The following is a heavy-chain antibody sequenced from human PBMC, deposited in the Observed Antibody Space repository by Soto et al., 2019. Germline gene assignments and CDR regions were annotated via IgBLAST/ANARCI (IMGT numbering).Heavy chain of an antibody. V-gene: IGHV1-18*01. CDR1: NYSFSSFG. J-gene: IGHJ4*02. CDR3: ARDPFYTETILQVVYFDS. D-gene: IGHD3-16*01. CDR2: INPYNDNT. Sequence: QVQLVQSGPGVKKPAASVNVSFKASNYSFSSFGIRSMRQAPGQGLEWMAWINPYNDNTNSGQNLQGRVTMTPDTSTSTAYLEVRSLRSDDTAVYYCARDPFYTETILQVVYFDSWGQGTLVTVS.